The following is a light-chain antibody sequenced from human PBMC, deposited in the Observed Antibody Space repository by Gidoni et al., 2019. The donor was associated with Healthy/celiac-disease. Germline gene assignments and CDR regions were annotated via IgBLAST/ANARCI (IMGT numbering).Light chain of an antibody. V-gene: IGKV3-20*01. J-gene: IGKJ1*01. CDR3: QQYGSSPPWT. CDR2: GSS. Sequence: DIVLTHSPGTLSLSPGERATLSCRTSQSVRSIYLDWYQQKPGQAPRLLIYGSSSRATGIPDRFSGSGSGTDFTLTISRLEPEYFAVYYCQQYGSSPPWTFGQGTKVEIK. CDR1: QSVRSIY.